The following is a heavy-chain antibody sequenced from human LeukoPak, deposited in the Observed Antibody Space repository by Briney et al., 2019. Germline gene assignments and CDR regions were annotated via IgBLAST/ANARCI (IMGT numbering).Heavy chain of an antibody. CDR2: ISGSDGST. CDR3: AKLLDGTAPWAAGRSWDY. Sequence: PGGSLRLSCAASGFTFSSYAMSWVRQAPGKGLEWVSAISGSDGSTYYADSVKGRFTISRDNSKNTLYLQMNSLRAEDTAVYYCAKLLDGTAPWAAGRSWDYWGQGTLVTVSS. J-gene: IGHJ4*02. CDR1: GFTFSSYA. V-gene: IGHV3-23*01. D-gene: IGHD6-13*01.